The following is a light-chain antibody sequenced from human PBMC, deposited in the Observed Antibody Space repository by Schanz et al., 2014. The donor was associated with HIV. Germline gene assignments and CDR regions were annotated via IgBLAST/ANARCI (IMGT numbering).Light chain of an antibody. J-gene: IGKJ4*01. CDR3: QQYNNWPPLT. Sequence: VLTQSPGSLSFSPGERATLSCRASQSIASTYLAWYQQTPGQAPRLLIYGASKRAAGIPDRFSGSGSGTEFTLTISSLQSEDFAVYYCQQYNNWPPLTFGGGTKVELK. CDR2: GAS. CDR1: QSIASTY. V-gene: IGKV3D-15*01.